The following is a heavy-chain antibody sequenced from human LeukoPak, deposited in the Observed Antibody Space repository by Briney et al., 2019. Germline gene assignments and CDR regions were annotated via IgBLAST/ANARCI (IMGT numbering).Heavy chain of an antibody. CDR3: TRGRLSFDH. CDR2: VCSDGKT. D-gene: IGHD6-25*01. J-gene: IGHJ4*02. CDR1: GFTVTYSY. Sequence: GGSLRLSCEASGFTVTYSYNNCVRQAPGKGLEWVSVVCSDGKTYYADSVKGRFTIPRDNSKNTVYLQMNSLRDEDTSVYYCTRGRLSFDHWGQGTLVTVSS. V-gene: IGHV3-53*01.